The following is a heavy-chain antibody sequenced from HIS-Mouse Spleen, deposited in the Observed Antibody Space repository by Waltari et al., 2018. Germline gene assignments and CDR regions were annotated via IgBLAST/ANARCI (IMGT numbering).Heavy chain of an antibody. CDR3: AREIPYSSSWYDWYFDL. V-gene: IGHV4-39*07. D-gene: IGHD6-13*01. Sequence: QLQLQESGPGLVKPSETLSLTCTVSGGSISSSSYYWGWIRQPPGKGLEWIGSISYSGGTYANPSLKSRVTISVDTSKNQFCLKLSSVTAADTAVYYCAREIPYSSSWYDWYFDLWGRGTLVTVSS. J-gene: IGHJ2*01. CDR1: GGSISSSSYY. CDR2: ISYSGGT.